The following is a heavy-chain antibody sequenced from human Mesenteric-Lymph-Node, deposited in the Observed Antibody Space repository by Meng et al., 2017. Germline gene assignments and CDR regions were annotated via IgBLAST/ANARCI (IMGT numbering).Heavy chain of an antibody. V-gene: IGHV3-30*03. CDR2: VEYDGSGP. CDR3: GRCYYDGRGRFDY. Sequence: GGSLRLSCAASGFSLGSFAMHWARQAPGKGLEWVAVVEYDGSGPDYADSVKGRFIISRDNSKNTLFLQMNSLRVEDTAIYYCGRCYYDGRGRFDYWGQGTLVTVSS. J-gene: IGHJ4*02. D-gene: IGHD3-22*01. CDR1: GFSLGSFA.